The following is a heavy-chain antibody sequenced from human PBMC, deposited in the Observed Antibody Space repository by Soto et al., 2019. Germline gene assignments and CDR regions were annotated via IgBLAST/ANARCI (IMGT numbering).Heavy chain of an antibody. CDR3: TTTLERFGVPPQEY. CDR2: IKSKTDGGTT. Sequence: GGSLRFSCAASGFTFSNAWMSWVRQAPGKGLEWVGRIKSKTDGGTTDYAAPVKGRFTISRDDSKNTLYLQMNSLKTEDTAVYYCTTTLERFGVPPQEYWGQGPLVTVSS. J-gene: IGHJ4*02. D-gene: IGHD3-10*01. V-gene: IGHV3-15*01. CDR1: GFTFSNAW.